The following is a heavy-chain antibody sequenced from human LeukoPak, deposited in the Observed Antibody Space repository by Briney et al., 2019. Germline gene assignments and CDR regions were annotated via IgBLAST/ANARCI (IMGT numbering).Heavy chain of an antibody. CDR3: ARLQPGLTGKAFDP. J-gene: IGHJ5*02. Sequence: SETLSLTCTVSGGSISSYYWSWIRQPPGKGLEWIGYIYYSGSTNYNPSLKSRVTISVDTSKNQFSLKLSSVTAADTAVYYCARLQPGLTGKAFDPWGQGTLVTVSS. CDR1: GGSISSYY. V-gene: IGHV4-59*12. CDR2: IYYSGST. D-gene: IGHD1-20*01.